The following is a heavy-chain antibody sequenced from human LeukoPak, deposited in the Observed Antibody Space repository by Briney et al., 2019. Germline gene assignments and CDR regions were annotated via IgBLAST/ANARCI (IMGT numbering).Heavy chain of an antibody. CDR3: AKGSIDWYYFDY. CDR2: IWNDGSNK. Sequence: GGSLRLSCAASGFTFSTYGMHWVRQAPGKGLEWVAVIWNDGSNKYYADSVKGRFTISRDNSKNTVYLQMNSLRAEDTAVYYCAKGSIDWYYFDYWGQGTLVTVSS. D-gene: IGHD3-9*01. J-gene: IGHJ4*02. V-gene: IGHV3-33*06. CDR1: GFTFSTYG.